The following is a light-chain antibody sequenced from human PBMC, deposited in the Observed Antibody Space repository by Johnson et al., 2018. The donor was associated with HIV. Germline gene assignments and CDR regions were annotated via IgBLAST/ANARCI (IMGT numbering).Light chain of an antibody. CDR3: GTWDSSLSGV. V-gene: IGLV1-51*01. CDR1: SCDIGNNY. J-gene: IGLJ1*01. CDR2: DNN. Sequence: QSVLTQPPSVSAAPGQKVTISCSGSSCDIGNNYVSWHQQLPGTAPKLLISDNNKRPSGIPDRISGSKSGTSATLGITGIQTGDEADYYCGTWDSSLSGVFGTGTKVTVL.